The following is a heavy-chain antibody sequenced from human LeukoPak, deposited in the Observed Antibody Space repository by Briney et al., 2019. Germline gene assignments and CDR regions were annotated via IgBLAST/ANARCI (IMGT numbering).Heavy chain of an antibody. Sequence: SVKVSCKASGFTFTNSAMQWVRQARGQRLEWIGWIVVGSGNTNYAQKFQERVTITRDMSTSTAYMELSSLRSEDTAVYYCAAAGESGSYSAWFDPWGQGTLVTASS. CDR3: AAAGESGSYSAWFDP. CDR1: GFTFTNSA. D-gene: IGHD1-26*01. J-gene: IGHJ5*02. V-gene: IGHV1-58*02. CDR2: IVVGSGNT.